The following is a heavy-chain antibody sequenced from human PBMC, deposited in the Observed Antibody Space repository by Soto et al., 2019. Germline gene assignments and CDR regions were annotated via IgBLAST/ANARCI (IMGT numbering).Heavy chain of an antibody. CDR1: GGSISSGDYY. CDR3: ARDSSTSNYYYYYGMDV. Sequence: SETLSLTCTVSGGSISSGDYYWRWIRQPPGKGLEWIGYIYYSGSTYYNPSLKSRVSISVDTSKNQFSLKLSSVTAADTAVYYCARDSSTSNYYYYYGMDVWGQGTTVTVSS. CDR2: IYYSGST. D-gene: IGHD2-2*01. V-gene: IGHV4-30-4*01. J-gene: IGHJ6*02.